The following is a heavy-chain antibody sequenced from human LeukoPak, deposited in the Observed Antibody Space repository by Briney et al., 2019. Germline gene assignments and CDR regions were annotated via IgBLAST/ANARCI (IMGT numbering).Heavy chain of an antibody. V-gene: IGHV3-48*03. CDR2: ISSSGSTI. J-gene: IGHJ4*02. Sequence: PGGSLRLPCAASGFTFSSYEMNWVRQAPGKGLEWVSYISSSGSTIYYADSVKGRFTISRDNAKNSLYPQMNSLRAEDTAVYYCARDPVLLRFDYWGQGTLVTVSS. CDR3: ARDPVLLRFDY. D-gene: IGHD2-21*02. CDR1: GFTFSSYE.